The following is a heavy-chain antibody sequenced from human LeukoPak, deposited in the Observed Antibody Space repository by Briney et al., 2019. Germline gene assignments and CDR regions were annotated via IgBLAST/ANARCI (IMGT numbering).Heavy chain of an antibody. J-gene: IGHJ4*02. CDR3: WNYYPRGPPHRFDY. CDR1: GFTFSSYA. CDR2: ISGRGNMT. D-gene: IGHD1-7*01. V-gene: IGHV3-23*01. Sequence: GGSLRLSCAASGFTFSSYAMSWVRQAPGKGLEWVSIISGRGNMTNYADSVRGRFIVSRDNSKNTLYLQMNSLRAEDMAVYYCWNYYPRGPPHRFDYWGQGTLVTVSS.